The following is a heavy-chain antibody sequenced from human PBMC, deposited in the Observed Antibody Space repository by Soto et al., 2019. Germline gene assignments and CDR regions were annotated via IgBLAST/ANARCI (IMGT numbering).Heavy chain of an antibody. J-gene: IGHJ5*02. V-gene: IGHV4-39*01. CDR3: ARALYSSSWYSRWFDP. CDR2: IYYSGST. D-gene: IGHD6-13*01. Sequence: QLQLQESGPGLVKPSETLSLTCTVSGGSISSSSYYWGWIRQPPGKGLEWIGSIYYSGSTYYNPSLKSRVTISVDTSKNQFSLKLSSVTAADTAVYYCARALYSSSWYSRWFDPWGQGTLVTVSS. CDR1: GGSISSSSYY.